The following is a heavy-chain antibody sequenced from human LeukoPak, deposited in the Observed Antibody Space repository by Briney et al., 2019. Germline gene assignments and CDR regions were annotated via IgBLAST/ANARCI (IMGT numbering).Heavy chain of an antibody. J-gene: IGHJ4*02. CDR3: ARRAPSHDFDD. CDR2: ISGSGDTT. CDR1: GFTFSSYA. V-gene: IGHV3-23*01. Sequence: GGSLRLSCAASGFTFSSYAMSWVRQAPGKGLEWVSTISGSGDTTYYADSVKGRFTISRDNAKNSLYLQMNSLRVEDTALYYCARRAPSHDFDDWGQGTLVTVSS.